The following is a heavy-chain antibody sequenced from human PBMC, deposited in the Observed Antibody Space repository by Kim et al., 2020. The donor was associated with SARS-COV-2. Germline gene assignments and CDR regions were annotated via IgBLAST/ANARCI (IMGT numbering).Heavy chain of an antibody. CDR3: ARGSSWYRVLDFDY. D-gene: IGHD6-13*01. Sequence: SETLSLTCTVSGGSMKNVFWCWIRRPPGKGLEWLGSGSHSGSPNYNPSFERRVTISLDTSKNQNFLKLGSAIAADTAIYYCARGSSWYRVLDFDYWG. J-gene: IGHJ4*01. CDR2: GSHSGSP. V-gene: IGHV4-59*13. CDR1: GGSMKNVF.